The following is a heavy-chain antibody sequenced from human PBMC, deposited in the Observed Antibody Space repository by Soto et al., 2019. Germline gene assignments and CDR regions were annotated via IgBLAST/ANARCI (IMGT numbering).Heavy chain of an antibody. V-gene: IGHV3-74*01. CDR3: VRDLSGYAEIY. D-gene: IGHD5-12*01. Sequence: PGGSLRLSCAASGFTFSRYWMHWVRQAPGKGLVWVSRLNSDGSIISYADYVKGRFTISRDNAKNTLYLQMNSLRADDTAVYYCVRDLSGYAEIYWGQGTLVTVSS. J-gene: IGHJ4*02. CDR2: LNSDGSII. CDR1: GFTFSRYW.